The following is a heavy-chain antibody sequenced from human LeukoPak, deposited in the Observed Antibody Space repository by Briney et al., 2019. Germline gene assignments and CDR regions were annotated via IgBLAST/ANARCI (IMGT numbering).Heavy chain of an antibody. Sequence: GGSLRLSCTASGFTFSSYGMHWVRQAPGKGLEWVSFIRFDGSEKYYADSVRGRFAISRDNSKNTLSLQMNSLRAEDTALYYCAKDVYDCSGGSCPQYYYVMDVWGQGTTVTVSS. CDR1: GFTFSSYG. CDR2: IRFDGSEK. J-gene: IGHJ6*02. CDR3: AKDVYDCSGGSCPQYYYVMDV. D-gene: IGHD2-15*01. V-gene: IGHV3-30*02.